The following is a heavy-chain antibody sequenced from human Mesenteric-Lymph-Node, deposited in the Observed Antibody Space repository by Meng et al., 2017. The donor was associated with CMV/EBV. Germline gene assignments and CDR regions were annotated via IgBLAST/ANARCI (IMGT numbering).Heavy chain of an antibody. CDR2: IIPIFGTA. V-gene: IGHV1-69*05. D-gene: IGHD5-18*01. CDR1: GGSFSNYA. Sequence: SVKVSCKASGGSFSNYAINWVRQAPGQGLEWMGVIIPIFGTANYAQKFQGRVTITTDESTSTAYMELSSLRSEDTAVYYCAREIGVDTAMVRFDYWGQGTLVTVSS. J-gene: IGHJ4*02. CDR3: AREIGVDTAMVRFDY.